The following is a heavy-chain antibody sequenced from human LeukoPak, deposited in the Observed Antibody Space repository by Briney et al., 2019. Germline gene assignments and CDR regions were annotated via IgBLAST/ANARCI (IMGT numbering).Heavy chain of an antibody. CDR1: GFTFSNYA. J-gene: IGHJ4*02. V-gene: IGHV3-30-3*01. CDR3: AIIPRAAAGPSARSPFHY. D-gene: IGHD6-13*01. CDR2: ISYDGSNK. Sequence: GGSLRLSCVASGFTFSNYAMHWVRQTPGRGLEWVAVISYDGSNKYYADSVKGRFTISRDNSKNTLYLQMNSLRAEDTAVYYCAIIPRAAAGPSARSPFHYWGQGTLVTVSS.